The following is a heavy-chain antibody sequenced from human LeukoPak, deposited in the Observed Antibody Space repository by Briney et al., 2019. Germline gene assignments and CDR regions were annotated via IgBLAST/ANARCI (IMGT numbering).Heavy chain of an antibody. CDR3: ARGGSGYDF. Sequence: PSETLSLTCTVSGYSISSGYYWGWIRQPPGKGLEWIGSIYHSGSTYYNPSLKSRVTISVDTSKNQFSLKLSSVTAADTAVYYCARGGSGYDFGGQGTLVTVSS. V-gene: IGHV4-38-2*02. D-gene: IGHD5-12*01. CDR1: GYSISSGYY. CDR2: IYHSGST. J-gene: IGHJ4*02.